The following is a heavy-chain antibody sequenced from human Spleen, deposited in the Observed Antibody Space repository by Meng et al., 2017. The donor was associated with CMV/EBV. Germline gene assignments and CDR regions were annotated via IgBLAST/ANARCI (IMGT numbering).Heavy chain of an antibody. CDR3: ARSSYDSSGITPGILHH. Sequence: LTSRKHWMHWVRQAPGTGLMWVSRIENDGITTNYADSVKGRFTISRDNAKNTLYLQMNSLSADDTAVYYCARSSYDSSGITPGILHHWGQGALVTVSS. D-gene: IGHD3-22*01. CDR1: LTSRKHW. CDR2: IENDGITT. V-gene: IGHV3-74*01. J-gene: IGHJ1*01.